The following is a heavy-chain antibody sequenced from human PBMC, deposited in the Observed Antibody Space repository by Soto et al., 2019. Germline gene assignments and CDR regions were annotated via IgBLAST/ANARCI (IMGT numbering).Heavy chain of an antibody. D-gene: IGHD6-6*01. Sequence: EVQLLESGGGLVQPGGSLRLSCAASGFTFSSYAMSWVRQAPGKGLEWVSAISGSGGSTYYADSVKGRFTISRDNSKNTLYLQMNSLRAEDTAVYYCAKDPEQLVLYSDGMDVWGQGTTVTVSS. CDR1: GFTFSSYA. J-gene: IGHJ6*02. CDR2: ISGSGGST. V-gene: IGHV3-23*01. CDR3: AKDPEQLVLYSDGMDV.